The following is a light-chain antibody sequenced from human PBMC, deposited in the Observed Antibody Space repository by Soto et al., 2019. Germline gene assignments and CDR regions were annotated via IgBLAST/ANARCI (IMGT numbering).Light chain of an antibody. CDR2: GNI. CDR1: SSNIGAGYD. V-gene: IGLV1-40*01. Sequence: QAVVTQPPSVSGAPGQRVTISCTGSSSNIGAGYDVHWYQQRPGTAPKLLIFGNINRPSGVPDRFSGSKSGTPASLAITGLQAEDEGDYYCQSYDSTLSARYVFGTGTKLTVL. CDR3: QSYDSTLSARYV. J-gene: IGLJ1*01.